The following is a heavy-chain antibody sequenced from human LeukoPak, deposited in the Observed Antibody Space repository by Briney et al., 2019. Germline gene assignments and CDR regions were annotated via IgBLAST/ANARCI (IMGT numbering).Heavy chain of an antibody. CDR1: GFTFSDYW. D-gene: IGHD6-6*01. CDR2: IKQDGSQR. Sequence: PGGSLRLSCTASGFTFSDYWMTWVRQAPGKGPEWVANIKQDGSQRYYVDSVRGRFTISRDNAKNSLFLQMNGLRAEDTAVYYCARRGGSSSRRRPIDYWGQGPLVPVSS. J-gene: IGHJ4*02. V-gene: IGHV3-7*01. CDR3: ARRGGSSSRRRPIDY.